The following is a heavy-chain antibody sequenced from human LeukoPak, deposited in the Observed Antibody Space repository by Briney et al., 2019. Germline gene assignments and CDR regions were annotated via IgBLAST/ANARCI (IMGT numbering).Heavy chain of an antibody. CDR2: IYSGGST. CDR1: GFTVSSNY. V-gene: IGHV3-66*01. D-gene: IGHD3-10*01. Sequence: GGSLRLSCAASGFTVSSNYMSWVRQAPGKGLEWVSVIYSGGSTYYADSVKGRFTISRDNSKNTLYPQMNSLRAEDTAVYYCARMITMVRGVIDYWGQGTLVTVSS. CDR3: ARMITMVRGVIDY. J-gene: IGHJ4*02.